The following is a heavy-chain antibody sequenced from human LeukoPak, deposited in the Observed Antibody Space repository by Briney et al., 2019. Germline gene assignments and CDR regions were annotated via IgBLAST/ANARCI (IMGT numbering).Heavy chain of an antibody. CDR1: GFTFSRYW. Sequence: GGSLRLSCAASGFTFSRYWMHWVRQAPGKGLVWVSRISHDGSSLSYADSVRGRFIISRDNAKNTLYLQMNSLRAEDTAVYFCTSLVVTDNWAFDGWGQGTTVTVSS. CDR3: TSLVVTDNWAFDG. CDR2: ISHDGSSL. J-gene: IGHJ3*01. D-gene: IGHD2-21*02. V-gene: IGHV3-74*01.